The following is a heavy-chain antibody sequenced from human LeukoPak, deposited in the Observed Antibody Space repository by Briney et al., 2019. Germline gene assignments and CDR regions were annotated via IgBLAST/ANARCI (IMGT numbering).Heavy chain of an antibody. CDR1: GFTFSSYG. CDR3: AKDQAAAVLLLLPGRFDY. D-gene: IGHD3-22*01. V-gene: IGHV3-30*02. CDR2: LRYDGSNK. Sequence: PGGSLRLSCAASGFTFSSYGMHWVRQAPGKGLDWVAFLRYDGSNKYYADSVKGRFTISRDNSKNTLYLQMNTLRAVDTATYYCAKDQAAAVLLLLPGRFDYWGQGTLVTVSS. J-gene: IGHJ4*02.